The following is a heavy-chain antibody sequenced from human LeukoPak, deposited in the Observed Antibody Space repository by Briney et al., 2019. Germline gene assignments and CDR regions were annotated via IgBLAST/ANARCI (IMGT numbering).Heavy chain of an antibody. CDR3: ARDPEEWLVPIDS. D-gene: IGHD6-19*01. Sequence: PGGSLRLSCAASGFTFRNYWMSWVRQAPGKGLEWVANINQDASEKHYVDSVKGRFTISRDNAKNSLYLQTNRLRAEDTAVYYCARDPEEWLVPIDSWGQGTLLTVSS. CDR1: GFTFRNYW. J-gene: IGHJ5*01. CDR2: INQDASEK. V-gene: IGHV3-7*01.